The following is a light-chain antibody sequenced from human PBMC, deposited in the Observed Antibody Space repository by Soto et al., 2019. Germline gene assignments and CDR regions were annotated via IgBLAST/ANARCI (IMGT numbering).Light chain of an antibody. V-gene: IGLV1-40*01. CDR2: GNN. Sequence: QSVLTQPPSVSGAPGQRVTISCTGSSSNIGAGYDVHWYQKLPGTAPKLRIYGNNNRPSGVHDRFSGSKSGTSASLAITGIQAEDEANYSCQSKDSSLSVLLFGTDTNLTVL. CDR1: SSNIGAGYD. CDR3: QSKDSSLSVLL. J-gene: IGLJ1*01.